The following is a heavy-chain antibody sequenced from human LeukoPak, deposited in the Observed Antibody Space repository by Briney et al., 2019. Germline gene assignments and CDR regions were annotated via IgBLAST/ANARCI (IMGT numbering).Heavy chain of an antibody. J-gene: IGHJ6*04. CDR2: INTDGSST. D-gene: IGHD3-10*02. V-gene: IGHV3-74*01. CDR3: AELGITMIGGV. Sequence: GGSLRLSRAASGFTFSNYWMHWVRQAPGKGLVWVSRINTDGSSTSYVDSVKGRFTISRDNAKNSLYLQMNSLRAEDTAVYYCAELGITMIGGVWGKGTTVTISS. CDR1: GFTFSNYW.